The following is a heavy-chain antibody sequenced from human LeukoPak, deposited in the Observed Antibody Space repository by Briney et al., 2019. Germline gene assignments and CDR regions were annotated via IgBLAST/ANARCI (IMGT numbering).Heavy chain of an antibody. V-gene: IGHV3-30-3*01. CDR3: TTIRKWDRPDFDY. J-gene: IGHJ4*02. Sequence: GGSLRLSCAASGFTFSSYAMHWVRQAPGKGLEWVAVISYDGSNKYYADSVKGRFTISRDNSKNTLYLQMNSLQTEDTAVYFCTTIRKWDRPDFDYWGQGTLVTVSS. CDR1: GFTFSSYA. CDR2: ISYDGSNK. D-gene: IGHD1-14*01.